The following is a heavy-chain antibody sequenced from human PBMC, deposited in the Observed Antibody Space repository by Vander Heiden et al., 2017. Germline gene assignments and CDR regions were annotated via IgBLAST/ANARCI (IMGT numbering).Heavy chain of an antibody. CDR2: IWYDGSNK. V-gene: IGHV3-33*01. J-gene: IGHJ4*02. CDR3: ARWSGDGYNLDY. CDR1: GCPFSSDG. Sequence: QVQLVESGGGVVQPGRSLRLSCAASGCPFSSDGMHWGRQAPGKGLEWVAVIWYDGSNKYYADSVKGRFTISRDNSKNTLYLQMNSLRAEDTAVYYCARWSGDGYNLDYWGQGTLVTVSS. D-gene: IGHD5-12*01.